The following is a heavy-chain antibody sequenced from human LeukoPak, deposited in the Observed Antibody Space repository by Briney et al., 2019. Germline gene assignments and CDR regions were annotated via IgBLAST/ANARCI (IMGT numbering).Heavy chain of an antibody. J-gene: IGHJ6*03. CDR3: ARDGYNYGQYYYYYYMDV. D-gene: IGHD5-18*01. CDR1: GFTFSSYS. V-gene: IGHV3-21*01. CDR2: ISSSSSYI. Sequence: SGGSLRLSCAASGFTFSSYSMNWVRQAPGKGLEWVSSISSSSSYIYYADSVKGRFTISRDNAKNSLYLQMNSLRAEDTAVYYCARDGYNYGQYYYYYYMDVWGKGTTVTVSS.